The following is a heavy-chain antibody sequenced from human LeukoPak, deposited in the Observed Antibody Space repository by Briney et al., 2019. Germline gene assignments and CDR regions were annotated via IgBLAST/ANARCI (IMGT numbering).Heavy chain of an antibody. CDR1: GSTFDDYG. CDR3: VREYFEDPNQLDY. D-gene: IGHD3-9*01. Sequence: GGSLRLSCGASGSTFDDYGMSWVRQTPGKGLEWVSGINWNGGSTGYTDSVKGRFTISRDNAKNSLYLQMNSLRAEDTALYYRVREYFEDPNQLDYWGQGTLVTVSS. CDR2: INWNGGST. V-gene: IGHV3-20*04. J-gene: IGHJ4*02.